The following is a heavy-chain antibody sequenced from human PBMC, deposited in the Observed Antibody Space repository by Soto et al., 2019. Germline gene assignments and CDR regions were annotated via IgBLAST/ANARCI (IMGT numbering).Heavy chain of an antibody. D-gene: IGHD1-7*01. CDR1: GGTFSSYT. Sequence: ASVKVSCKASGGTFSSYTISWVRQAPGQGLEWMGRIIPILGIANYAQKFQGRVTITADKSTSTAYMELSSLRSEDTAVYYCARAPARDWNYMAFDYWGQGTLVTVSS. J-gene: IGHJ4*02. V-gene: IGHV1-69*02. CDR2: IIPILGIA. CDR3: ARAPARDWNYMAFDY.